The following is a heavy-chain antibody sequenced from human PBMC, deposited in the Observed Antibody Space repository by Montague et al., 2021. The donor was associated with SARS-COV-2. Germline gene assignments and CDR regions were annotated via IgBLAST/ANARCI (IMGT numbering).Heavy chain of an antibody. D-gene: IGHD4-23*01. Sequence: SETLSLICAVYGGSFSGYYWTWIRQSPGKGLEWIADINHSGTTNYNFNPSLRSRVTISVDTSKSQFSLELSSVTAADTGVYYCARWDPQTLTLIGLRGKSASDYWGQGTLVTVSS. J-gene: IGHJ4*02. V-gene: IGHV4-34*01. CDR2: INHSGTT. CDR3: ARWDPQTLTLIGLRGKSASDY. CDR1: GGSFSGYY.